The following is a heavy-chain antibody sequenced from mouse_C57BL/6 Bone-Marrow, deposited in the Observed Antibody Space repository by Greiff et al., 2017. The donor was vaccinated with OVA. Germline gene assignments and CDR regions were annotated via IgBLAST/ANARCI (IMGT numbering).Heavy chain of an antibody. Sequence: VQLQQSGPELVKPGASVKIPCKASGYTFTDYNMDWVKQSHGKSLEWIRDINPNNGGTIYNQKFKGKATLTVDKSSSTAYMELRSLTSEDSAVYYCASPLGRGYWGQGTTLTVSS. CDR1: GYTFTDYN. D-gene: IGHD4-1*01. V-gene: IGHV1-18*01. CDR2: INPNNGGT. J-gene: IGHJ2*01. CDR3: ASPLGRGY.